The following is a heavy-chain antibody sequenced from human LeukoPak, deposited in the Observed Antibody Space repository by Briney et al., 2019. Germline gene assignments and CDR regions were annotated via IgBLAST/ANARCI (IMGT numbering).Heavy chain of an antibody. Sequence: SETLFLTCTVSGGSISSYYWSWIRQPPGKGLEWIGYIYYSGSTNYNPSLKSRVTISVDTSKNQFSLKLSSVTAADTAVYYCARGHRYGVDAFDIWGQGTMVTVSS. CDR3: ARGHRYGVDAFDI. J-gene: IGHJ3*02. CDR2: IYYSGST. CDR1: GGSISSYY. V-gene: IGHV4-59*01. D-gene: IGHD3-9*01.